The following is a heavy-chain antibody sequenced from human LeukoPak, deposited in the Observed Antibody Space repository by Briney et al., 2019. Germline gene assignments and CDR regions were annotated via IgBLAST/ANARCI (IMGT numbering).Heavy chain of an antibody. D-gene: IGHD3-10*01. V-gene: IGHV1-8*01. CDR1: GYTFTTYD. CDR3: SSGYAALDI. CDR2: MDAKSGKT. Sequence: GASVKVSCKTSGYTFTTYDINWVRQAPAQGLEWMGGMDAKSGKTAYSQKFLGRVTITRNTSISTAYMEVSSLRSEDTAVYYYSSGYAALDIWGQGTKVTASS. J-gene: IGHJ3*02.